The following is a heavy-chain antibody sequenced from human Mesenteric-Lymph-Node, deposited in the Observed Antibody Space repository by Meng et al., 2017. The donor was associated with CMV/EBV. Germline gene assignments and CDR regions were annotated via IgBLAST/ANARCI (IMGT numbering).Heavy chain of an antibody. CDR3: ARNQGPITVFGVVISMGGWFDP. D-gene: IGHD3-3*01. V-gene: IGHV3-48*04. CDR1: GFIFSSYT. CDR2: ISSGSSTI. J-gene: IGHJ5*02. Sequence: GESLKISCVASGFIFSSYTMNWVRQAPGKGLEWVSYISSGSSTIYYADSVRDRFTISRDNAKNSLYLQMNSLRAEDTAVYYCARNQGPITVFGVVISMGGWFDPWGQGTLVTVSS.